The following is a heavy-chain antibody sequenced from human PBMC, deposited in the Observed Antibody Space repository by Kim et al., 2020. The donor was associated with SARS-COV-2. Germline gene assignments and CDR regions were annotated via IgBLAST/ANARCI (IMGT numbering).Heavy chain of an antibody. CDR2: INPGNGAT. J-gene: IGHJ6*03. Sequence: ASVKVSCKASGYNFADYYIPWVRQAPGQALEWMGRINPGNGATNYAQKFLGRVTMPRDTSISAALLAVTRLPSDDTSVYFCARDRGPSNYYNPDGRLRQQYKDYYMDVWGKGTTVTVS. D-gene: IGHD3-10*01. CDR1: GYNFADYY. V-gene: IGHV1-2*06. CDR3: ARDRGPSNYYNPDGRLRQQYKDYYMDV.